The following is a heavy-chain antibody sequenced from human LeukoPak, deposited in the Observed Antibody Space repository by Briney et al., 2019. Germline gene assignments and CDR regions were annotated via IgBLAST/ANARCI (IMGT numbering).Heavy chain of an antibody. CDR3: ATGELLRKGIDY. CDR2: INPNSGGT. CDR1: RYTFTGYY. V-gene: IGHV1-2*02. D-gene: IGHD1-26*01. Sequence: ASVKVSCKASRYTFTGYYMHWVRQAPGQGLEWMGWINPNSGGTNYTQQFQGRVTMTRDTSISTAYMELSRLRSDDTAVYYCATGELLRKGIDYWGQGTLVTVSS. J-gene: IGHJ4*02.